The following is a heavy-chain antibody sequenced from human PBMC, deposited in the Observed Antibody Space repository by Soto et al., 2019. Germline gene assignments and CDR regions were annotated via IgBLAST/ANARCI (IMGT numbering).Heavy chain of an antibody. Sequence: GASVKVSCKASGGTFSSYAISWVRQAPGQGLEWMGGIIPIFGTANYAQRFQGRVTITADESTSTAYMELSSLRSEDTAVYYCATYDILTGWSWGQGTLVTVSS. J-gene: IGHJ5*02. CDR3: ATYDILTGWS. CDR1: GGTFSSYA. V-gene: IGHV1-69*13. CDR2: IIPIFGTA. D-gene: IGHD3-9*01.